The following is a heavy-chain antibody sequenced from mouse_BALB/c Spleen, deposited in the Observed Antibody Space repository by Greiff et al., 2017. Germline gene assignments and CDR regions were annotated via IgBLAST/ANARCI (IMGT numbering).Heavy chain of an antibody. CDR1: GFTFSSYA. Sequence: EVQVVESGGGLVKPGGSLKLSCAASGFTFSSYAMSWVRQSPEKRLEWVAEISSGGSYTYYPDTVTGRFTISRDNAKNTLYLEMSSLRSEDTAMYYCARDDYPWFADWGQGTLVTVSA. CDR3: ARDDYPWFAD. D-gene: IGHD2-4*01. CDR2: ISSGGSYT. V-gene: IGHV5-9-4*01. J-gene: IGHJ3*01.